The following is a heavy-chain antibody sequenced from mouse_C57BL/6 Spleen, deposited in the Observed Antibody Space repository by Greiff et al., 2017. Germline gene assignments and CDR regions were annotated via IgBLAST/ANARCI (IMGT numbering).Heavy chain of an antibody. J-gene: IGHJ1*03. CDR2: IYPGDGDT. CDR3: ARLGEGWYFDV. CDR1: GYAFSSSW. D-gene: IGHD4-1*01. V-gene: IGHV1-82*01. Sequence: QVQLQQSGPELVKPGASVTISCKASGYAFSSSWMNWVKQRPGTGLEWLGRIYPGDGDTNYNGQFKGKATLTADKSASAAYMQLSRLTSEYSAVYFCARLGEGWYFDVWGTGTTVTVSS.